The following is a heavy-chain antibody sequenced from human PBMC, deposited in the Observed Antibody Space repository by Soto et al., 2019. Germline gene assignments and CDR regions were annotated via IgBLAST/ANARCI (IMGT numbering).Heavy chain of an antibody. CDR2: IDWEDTK. Sequence: SGPTLVNPTQTLTLTCTVSGFSLSGSGMRVTWIRQPPGKALEWLARIDWEDTKLYSTSLKTRLTISKDTSKNQVVLTMTNVDPADTGTYYCARAFYGMDVWGQGTTVTVSS. V-gene: IGHV2-70*04. J-gene: IGHJ6*02. CDR1: GFSLSGSGMR. CDR3: ARAFYGMDV.